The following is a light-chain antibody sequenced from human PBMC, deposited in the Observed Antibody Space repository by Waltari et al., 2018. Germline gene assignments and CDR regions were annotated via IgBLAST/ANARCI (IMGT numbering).Light chain of an antibody. J-gene: IGLJ2*01. Sequence: HSVLTQPPSASGTPGQRVTIACSGTSSNIGSNTVNWYQHVPGMAPKLLIYSNNQRPPGVPARFSGSTSGTSASLAISGLQSDDEAIYYCAAWDDTLVGSVVFGGGTKLTVL. CDR1: SSNIGSNT. CDR2: SNN. V-gene: IGLV1-44*01. CDR3: AAWDDTLVGSVV.